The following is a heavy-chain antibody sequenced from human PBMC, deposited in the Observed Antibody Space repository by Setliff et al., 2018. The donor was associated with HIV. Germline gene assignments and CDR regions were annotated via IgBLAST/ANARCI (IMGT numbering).Heavy chain of an antibody. V-gene: IGHV4-59*08. CDR2: SHNNGNT. J-gene: IGHJ4*02. CDR1: GGSISSYY. Sequence: PSETLSLTCTVSGGSISSYYWSWIRQPPGEGLEWIGYSHNNGNTHYNPSLKSRVTISVDTSKNHVSLRLNSVTAADTAVYYCARVPPLKAFGGVISLYYFDYWGQGTLVTVSS. D-gene: IGHD3-16*02. CDR3: ARVPPLKAFGGVISLYYFDY.